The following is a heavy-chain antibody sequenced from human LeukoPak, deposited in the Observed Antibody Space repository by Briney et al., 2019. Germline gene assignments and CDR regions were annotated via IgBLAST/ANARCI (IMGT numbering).Heavy chain of an antibody. D-gene: IGHD3-3*01. V-gene: IGHV3-7*01. J-gene: IGHJ6*02. CDR2: IKQDGSEK. CDR1: GFTFSSYW. CDR3: AIDGYGFWSGSGDYYCYGMDV. Sequence: GGSLRLSCAASGFTFSSYWMSWVRQAPGKGLEWVANIKQDGSEKYYVDSVKGRFTISRDNAKNSLYLQMNSLRAEDTAVYYCAIDGYGFWSGSGDYYCYGMDVWGQGTTVTVSS.